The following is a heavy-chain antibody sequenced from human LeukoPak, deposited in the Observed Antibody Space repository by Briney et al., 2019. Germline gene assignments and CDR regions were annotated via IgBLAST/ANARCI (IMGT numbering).Heavy chain of an antibody. CDR1: GGSISSGGYY. CDR3: ARSRYDSSGTEGY. Sequence: SETLSLTCTVSGGSISSGGYYWSWIRQHPGKGLEWIGYIYYSGSTYYNPSLKSRVTISVDTSKNQFSLKLSSVTAADTAVYYCARSRYDSSGTEGYWGQGTLVTVSS. CDR2: IYYSGST. D-gene: IGHD3-22*01. V-gene: IGHV4-31*03. J-gene: IGHJ4*02.